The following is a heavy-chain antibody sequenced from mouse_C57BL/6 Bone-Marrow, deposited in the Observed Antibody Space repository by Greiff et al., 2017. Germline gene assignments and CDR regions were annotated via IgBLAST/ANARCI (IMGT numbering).Heavy chain of an antibody. V-gene: IGHV5-4*01. D-gene: IGHD1-1*01. CDR3: ARDPPFITTVVAH. Sequence: EVQGVESGGGLVKPGGSLKLSCAASGFTFSSYAMSWVRQTPEKRLEWVATISDGGSYTYYPDNVKGRFTISRDNAKNNLYLQMSHLKSEDTAMYYCARDPPFITTVVAHWGQGTSVTVSS. CDR1: GFTFSSYA. CDR2: ISDGGSYT. J-gene: IGHJ4*01.